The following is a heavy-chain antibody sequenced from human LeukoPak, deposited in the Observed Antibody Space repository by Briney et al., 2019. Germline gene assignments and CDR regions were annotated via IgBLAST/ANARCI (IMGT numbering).Heavy chain of an antibody. CDR3: AKEAYYYDSSGYYYDD. CDR2: ISGSGGST. Sequence: GGSLRLSCAASGFTFDDYAMHWVRQAPGKGLEWVSAISGSGGSTYYADSVKGRFTISRDNSKNTLYLQMNSLRAEDTAVYYCAKEAYYYDSSGYYYDDWGQGTLVTVSS. J-gene: IGHJ4*02. D-gene: IGHD3-22*01. CDR1: GFTFDDYA. V-gene: IGHV3-23*01.